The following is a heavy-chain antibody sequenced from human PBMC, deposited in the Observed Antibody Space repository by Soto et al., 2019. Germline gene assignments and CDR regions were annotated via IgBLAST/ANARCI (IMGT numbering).Heavy chain of an antibody. V-gene: IGHV4-59*01. J-gene: IGHJ4*02. D-gene: IGHD2-2*01. CDR3: ARVNRGYCSSTSCYAVFDY. Sequence: PSETLSPTCTVSGGSISSYYWSWIRQPPGKGLEWIGYIYYSGSTNYNPSLKSRVTISVDTSKNQFSLKLSSVTAADTAVYYCARVNRGYCSSTSCYAVFDYWGQGTLVTVSS. CDR1: GGSISSYY. CDR2: IYYSGST.